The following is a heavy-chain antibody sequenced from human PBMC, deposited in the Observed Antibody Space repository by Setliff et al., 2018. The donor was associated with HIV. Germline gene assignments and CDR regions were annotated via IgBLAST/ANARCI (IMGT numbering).Heavy chain of an antibody. J-gene: IGHJ4*02. D-gene: IGHD2-21*02. V-gene: IGHV4-39*07. CDR1: GGSISSNNYY. Sequence: SLETLSLTCTVSGGSISSNNYYWGWIRQPSGKGLEWIGSIFYSETVYYGGRTYYSPSLKSRVTISVDTSKSQFSLKLSSVTAADTAVYYCARGVPLLPPHYWGQGTLVTVSS. CDR2: IFYSETVYYGGRT. CDR3: ARGVPLLPPHY.